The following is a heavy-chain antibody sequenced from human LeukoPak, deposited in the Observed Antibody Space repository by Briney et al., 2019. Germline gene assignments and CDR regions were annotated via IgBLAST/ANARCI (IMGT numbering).Heavy chain of an antibody. Sequence: TSETLSLTCIVSGDPINSYYWSWIRQPPGKGLEWIGHIYYSGSTNYNPSLESRVTISVDTSKNQFSLKLTSVTAADTAVYYFARTTYARFFDLWGRGTLVTVSS. CDR2: IYYSGST. J-gene: IGHJ2*01. V-gene: IGHV4-59*01. D-gene: IGHD1-1*01. CDR1: GDPINSYY. CDR3: ARTTYARFFDL.